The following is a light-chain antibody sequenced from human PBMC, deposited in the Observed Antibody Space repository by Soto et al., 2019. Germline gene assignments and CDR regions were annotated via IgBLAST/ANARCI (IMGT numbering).Light chain of an antibody. CDR3: QQRYNWPPT. V-gene: IGKV3-11*01. Sequence: EIVLTQSPATLSLSPGERATLSCRASQSVSSDLGWYQQKPGQAPRLLIYETSNRATGIPARFRGRGSGTDFTLTISSLEPEDFARYYCQQRYNWPPTFGGGTKVEI. CDR2: ETS. J-gene: IGKJ4*01. CDR1: QSVSSD.